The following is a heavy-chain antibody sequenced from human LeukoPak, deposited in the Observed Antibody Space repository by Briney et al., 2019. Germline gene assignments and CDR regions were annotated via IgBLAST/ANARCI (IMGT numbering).Heavy chain of an antibody. D-gene: IGHD5-12*01. J-gene: IGHJ4*02. Sequence: GGSLRLSCAASGFTFSSYSMNWVRQAPGKGLEWVSYISSSSSTIYYADSVKGRFTISRDNAKNSLYLQMNSLRAEDTAVYYCARWWGNIVATPFDCWGQGTLVTVSS. V-gene: IGHV3-48*01. CDR2: ISSSSSTI. CDR3: ARWWGNIVATPFDC. CDR1: GFTFSSYS.